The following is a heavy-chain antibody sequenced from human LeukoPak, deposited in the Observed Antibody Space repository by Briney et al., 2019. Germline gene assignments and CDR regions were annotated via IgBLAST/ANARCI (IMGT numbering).Heavy chain of an antibody. CDR2: IYPRDSDS. Sequence: SWLDSRSTFSETLYSWVRDMSGKNMKWMGIIYPRDSDSRYSPSFQGQVTFSADKSIDTAYLEWSSLKASDTAIYYCARRPDYAPLFDFWGQGTLVTVSS. CDR1: RSTFSETL. D-gene: IGHD4-17*01. CDR3: ARRPDYAPLFDF. V-gene: IGHV5-51*01. J-gene: IGHJ4*02.